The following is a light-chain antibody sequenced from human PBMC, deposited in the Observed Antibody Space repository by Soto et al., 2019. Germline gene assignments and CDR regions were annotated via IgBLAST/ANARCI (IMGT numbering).Light chain of an antibody. J-gene: IGLJ1*01. CDR2: GNS. CDR3: QSYESSLSGYV. V-gene: IGLV1-40*01. Sequence: QSVLTQPPSVSGAPGQRCTISCTGSSANIGAGYDVRWYQQLPGTAPKLLIYGNSNRPSGVPDRFSGSKSGTSASLAITGLQAEDEADYYCQSYESSLSGYVFGTGTKLTVL. CDR1: SANIGAGYD.